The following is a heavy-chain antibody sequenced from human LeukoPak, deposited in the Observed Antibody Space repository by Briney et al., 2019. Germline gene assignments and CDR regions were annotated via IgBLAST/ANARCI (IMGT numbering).Heavy chain of an antibody. Sequence: PGGSLRLSCAASGFTFRTSAFSWVRQSPGRGLEWVSTVGTDSDTYYADSVKGRFTISRDNAKNSLFLQMNSLRAEDTAIYYCAREGGRDAYNYFDDWGQGTLVTVSS. CDR2: VGTDSDT. CDR1: GFTFRTSA. D-gene: IGHD5-24*01. V-gene: IGHV3-69-1*01. CDR3: AREGGRDAYNYFDD. J-gene: IGHJ4*02.